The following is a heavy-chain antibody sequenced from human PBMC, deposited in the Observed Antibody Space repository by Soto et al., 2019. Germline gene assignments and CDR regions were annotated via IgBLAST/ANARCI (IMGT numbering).Heavy chain of an antibody. CDR2: IYWSDAK. CDR1: GISLSTSGVG. Sequence: ASGPTLVNPTQTLTLTCPLSGISLSTSGVGLGWLRQPPGKALEWLALIYWSDAKHYSPSLKSRLTITKDTSKNQAVLTVTNMDPVDTATYYCARGLASLPVFAFDIWDQGTMVTVSS. D-gene: IGHD3-3*02. V-gene: IGHV2-5*01. J-gene: IGHJ3*02. CDR3: ARGLASLPVFAFDI.